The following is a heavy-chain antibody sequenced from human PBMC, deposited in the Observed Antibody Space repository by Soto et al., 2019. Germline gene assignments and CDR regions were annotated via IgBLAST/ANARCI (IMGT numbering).Heavy chain of an antibody. CDR3: VSQRTTVPTQAYFDY. D-gene: IGHD4-17*01. J-gene: IGHJ4*02. CDR1: GGSVINSSYY. CDR2: VYYRGRS. Sequence: SETLSLTCTVSGGSVINSSYYWGWIRQSPGKGLEWIGSVYYRGRSYSKSSVKSRVTISVDTSKNRFSLSLNSVTASDTAVYFCVSQRTTVPTQAYFDYWDPGALVTVSS. V-gene: IGHV4-39*01.